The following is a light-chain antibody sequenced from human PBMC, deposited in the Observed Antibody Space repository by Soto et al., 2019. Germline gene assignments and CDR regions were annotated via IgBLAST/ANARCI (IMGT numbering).Light chain of an antibody. Sequence: EIVLTQSPGTRSLSPGERATLSCRASQSVSSSYLAWYQQKPGQAPRLLIYGASSRATGIPGRFSGSGSGTDFTLTISRLEPEDFAVYYCQQYGSSLPLTFGGGTKVDIK. CDR1: QSVSSSY. V-gene: IGKV3-20*01. CDR3: QQYGSSLPLT. J-gene: IGKJ4*01. CDR2: GAS.